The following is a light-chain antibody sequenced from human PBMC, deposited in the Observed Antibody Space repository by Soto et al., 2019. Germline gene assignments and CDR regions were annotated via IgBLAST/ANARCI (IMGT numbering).Light chain of an antibody. CDR2: GNN. CDR1: SSNIGAGYD. V-gene: IGLV1-40*01. J-gene: IGLJ2*01. Sequence: QSVLTQPPSVSGAPGQRVTISCTGSSSNIGAGYDVDWYQQLPGTAPKLLINGNNNRPSGVPDRFSGSKSGTSASLAITGLEAEDEADYYCQSYDSSLRRVFGGGTKVTVL. CDR3: QSYDSSLRRV.